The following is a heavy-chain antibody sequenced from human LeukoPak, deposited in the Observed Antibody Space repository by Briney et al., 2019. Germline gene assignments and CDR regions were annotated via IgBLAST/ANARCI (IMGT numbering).Heavy chain of an antibody. Sequence: ASVKVSCKASGGTFISYAISWVRQAPGQGLEWMGGNIPIFGTANYAQKFQGRVTITADESTSTAYMELSSLRSEDTAVYYCASGSGSYGPDYYFDYWGQGTLVTVSS. CDR2: NIPIFGTA. CDR1: GGTFISYA. V-gene: IGHV1-69*13. J-gene: IGHJ4*02. D-gene: IGHD1-26*01. CDR3: ASGSGSYGPDYYFDY.